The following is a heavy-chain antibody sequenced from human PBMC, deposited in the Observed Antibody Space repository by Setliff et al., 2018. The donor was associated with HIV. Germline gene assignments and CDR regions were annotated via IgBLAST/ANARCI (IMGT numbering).Heavy chain of an antibody. CDR2: IIPILGIA. Sequence: SVKVSCKASGYTFTTYDITWVRQAPGQGLEWMGGIIPILGIANYAQKFQGRVTITADESTSTAYMELSSLRSEDTAVYYCARDYSPTFYYYDSSGTFDYWGQGTLVTVSS. CDR3: ARDYSPTFYYYDSSGTFDY. D-gene: IGHD3-22*01. V-gene: IGHV1-69*10. J-gene: IGHJ4*02. CDR1: GYTFTTYD.